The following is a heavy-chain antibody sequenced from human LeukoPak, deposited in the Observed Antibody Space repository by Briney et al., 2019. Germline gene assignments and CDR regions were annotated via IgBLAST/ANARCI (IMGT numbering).Heavy chain of an antibody. Sequence: SETLSLTCTVSNYSISSGYYWAWIRQPPGKGLEWIGNIYHSGNTYYNPSLKSRVSLSVDTSENQFSLKLSSVTAADTAVYYCARSPRFYGSGSYYFDYWGQGTLVTVSS. CDR1: NYSISSGYY. CDR3: ARSPRFYGSGSYYFDY. V-gene: IGHV4-38-2*02. J-gene: IGHJ4*02. D-gene: IGHD3-10*01. CDR2: IYHSGNT.